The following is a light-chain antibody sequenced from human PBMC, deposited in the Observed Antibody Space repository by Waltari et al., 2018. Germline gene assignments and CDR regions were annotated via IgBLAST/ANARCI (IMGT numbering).Light chain of an antibody. CDR1: QGISND. Sequence: DIQMTQSPSPLPASVGDRVTITCRASQGISNDLAWYQQKPGKIPRLLIYSASTLQSGVPSRFGGSGSGTDFTLTITSLQPEDVATYYCQKYSRAPPLTFGGGTKVEIK. CDR2: SAS. V-gene: IGKV1-27*01. J-gene: IGKJ4*01. CDR3: QKYSRAPPLT.